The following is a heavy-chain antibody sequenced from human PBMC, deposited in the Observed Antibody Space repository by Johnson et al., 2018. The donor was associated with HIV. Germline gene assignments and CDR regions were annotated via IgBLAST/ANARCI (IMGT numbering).Heavy chain of an antibody. D-gene: IGHD3-22*01. CDR1: GFTFSSYA. CDR2: ISYDGSNK. Sequence: VQLVESGGGVVQPGRSLRLSCAASGFTFSSYAMSWVRQAPGKGLEWVAVISYDGSNKYYADSVTGRFTISRDNAKNSLYLQMNSLKTEDTAVYYCTICITMIVVVTTDAFDIWGQGTMVTVSS. J-gene: IGHJ3*02. V-gene: IGHV3-33*05. CDR3: TICITMIVVVTTDAFDI.